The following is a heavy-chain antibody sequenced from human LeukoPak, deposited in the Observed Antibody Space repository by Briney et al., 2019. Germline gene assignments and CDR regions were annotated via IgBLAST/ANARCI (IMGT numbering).Heavy chain of an antibody. V-gene: IGHV4-38-2*02. CDR2: VFRLQTVRT. D-gene: IGHD2-8*01. Sequence: KPSETLSLTCTVSDSSITSTYYWAWFRQPPGKGLERIATVFRLQTVRTFYNPSLESRVTMSLDPSQNQFSLNLTSVTAADTALYFCARVLHAPYLIDSWGQGTLVTVSS. J-gene: IGHJ4*02. CDR1: DSSITSTYY. CDR3: ARVLHAPYLIDS.